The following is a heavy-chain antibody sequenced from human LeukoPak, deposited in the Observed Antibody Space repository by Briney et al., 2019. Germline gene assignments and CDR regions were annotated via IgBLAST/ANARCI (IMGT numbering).Heavy chain of an antibody. J-gene: IGHJ4*02. D-gene: IGHD2-15*01. V-gene: IGHV4-59*01. CDR3: ARDLGWWGNIDY. CDR2: IYHNGNT. CDR1: GGSINSYY. Sequence: SETLSLTCTVSGGSINSYYWSWIRQPPGKGLEWIGFIYHNGNTNYNPSLKSRVTISVDTSKNQFSLKLISVTAADTAVYYCARDLGWWGNIDYWGQGTLVSVST.